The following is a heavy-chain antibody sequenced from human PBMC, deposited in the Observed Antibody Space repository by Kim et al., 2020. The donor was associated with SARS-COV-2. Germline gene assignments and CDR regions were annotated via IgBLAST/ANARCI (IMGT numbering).Heavy chain of an antibody. CDR3: ARDRRDGYNHGWFDP. V-gene: IGHV3-30*07. J-gene: IGHJ5*02. Sequence: ADSVKGRFTISRDNSKNTLYLQMNSLRAEDTAVYYCARDRRDGYNHGWFDPWGQGTLVTVSS. D-gene: IGHD5-12*01.